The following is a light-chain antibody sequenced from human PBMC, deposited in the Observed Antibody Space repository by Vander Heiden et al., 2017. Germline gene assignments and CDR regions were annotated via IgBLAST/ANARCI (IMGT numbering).Light chain of an antibody. CDR1: QGISSY. Sequence: TITCRASQGISSYLAWYQQKPGKAPKLLIYAASTLQSGVPSRFSGSGSGTDFTLTISCLQSEDFATYYCQQDDSYPQTFGQGTKLEIK. J-gene: IGKJ2*01. V-gene: IGKV1-8*01. CDR3: QQDDSYPQT. CDR2: AAS.